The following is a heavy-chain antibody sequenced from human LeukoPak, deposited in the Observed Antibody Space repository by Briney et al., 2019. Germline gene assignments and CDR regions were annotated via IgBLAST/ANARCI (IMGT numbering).Heavy chain of an antibody. CDR1: GFTFDDYA. CDR3: AKGVYYDILAEWDY. V-gene: IGHV3-9*01. Sequence: QPGGSLRLSCAASGFTFDDYAMHWVRQAPGKGLEWVSGISWNSGSIGYADSVKGRFTISRDNAKNSLYLQMNSLRAEDTALYYCAKGVYYDILAEWDYWGQGTLVTVSS. J-gene: IGHJ4*02. D-gene: IGHD3-9*01. CDR2: ISWNSGSI.